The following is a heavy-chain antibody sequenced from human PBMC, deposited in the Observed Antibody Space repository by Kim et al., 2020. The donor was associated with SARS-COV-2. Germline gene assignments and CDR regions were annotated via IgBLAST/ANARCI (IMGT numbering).Heavy chain of an antibody. Sequence: GESLKISCKGSGYSFTSYWISWVRQMPGKGLEWMGRIDPSDSYTNYSPSFQGHVTISADKSISTAYLQWSSLKASDTAMYYCAVLRFLEWSPRQYYYYGMDVWGQGTTVTVSS. J-gene: IGHJ6*02. V-gene: IGHV5-10-1*01. CDR1: GYSFTSYW. CDR3: AVLRFLEWSPRQYYYYGMDV. CDR2: IDPSDSYT. D-gene: IGHD3-3*01.